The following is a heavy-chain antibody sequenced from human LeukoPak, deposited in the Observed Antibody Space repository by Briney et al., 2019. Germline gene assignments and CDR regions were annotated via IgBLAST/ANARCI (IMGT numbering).Heavy chain of an antibody. V-gene: IGHV4-61*09. Sequence: SETLSLTCIVSGGSISRDSYHWSWIRQPAGKGLEWIGHIYTSGSTNYNPSLKSRVTISVDTSKNQFSLKLSSVTAADTAVYYCARARRDGYNYLYYWGQGTLVTVPS. CDR3: ARARRDGYNYLYY. CDR2: IYTSGST. D-gene: IGHD5-24*01. CDR1: GGSISRDSYH. J-gene: IGHJ4*02.